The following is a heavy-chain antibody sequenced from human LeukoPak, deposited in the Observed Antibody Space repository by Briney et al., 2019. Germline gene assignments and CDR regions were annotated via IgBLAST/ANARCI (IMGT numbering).Heavy chain of an antibody. J-gene: IGHJ4*02. V-gene: IGHV4-59*07. Sequence: ADTLSLPHSVSCRYIHSQYSPWIGQPPGEALDGMGNILYCGSPNYIPSLKSRVTISLDTSKNQFSLKLRSVTAADTAVYYCARGLVPQGGYCSRTSCYTFDYWGQGTLVTVSS. CDR3: ARGLVPQGGYCSRTSCYTFDY. CDR2: ILYCGSP. D-gene: IGHD2-2*02. CDR1: CRYIHSQY.